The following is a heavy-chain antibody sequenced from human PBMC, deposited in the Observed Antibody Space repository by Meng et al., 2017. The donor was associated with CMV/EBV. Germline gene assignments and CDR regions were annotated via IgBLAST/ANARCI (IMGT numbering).Heavy chain of an antibody. CDR2: ISSSSSYI. CDR3: AREIGVARYDWYGMDV. CDR1: GFTFSRYS. V-gene: IGHV3-21*01. D-gene: IGHD3-3*01. J-gene: IGHJ6*02. Sequence: GESLKISCAASGFTFSRYSMNWVRQAPGKGLEWVSSISSSSSYIYYADSVKGRFTISRDNAKNSLYLQMNSLRAEDTAVYYCAREIGVARYDWYGMDVWGQGTTVTVSS.